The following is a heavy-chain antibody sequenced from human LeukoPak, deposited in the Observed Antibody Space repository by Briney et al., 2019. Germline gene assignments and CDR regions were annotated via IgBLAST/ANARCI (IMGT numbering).Heavy chain of an antibody. D-gene: IGHD3-16*01. CDR2: LTPSAGHT. J-gene: IGHJ4*02. CDR3: TRGLVWGISEDTAFKY. CDR1: GFTFNTYA. Sequence: PGCPLRLSCVGSGFTFNTYAMTLVRQAPGKGLERVSSLTPSAGHTFYSYSPDGRFNIYRDNSEDTLYLQINGLRPDDEALYYCTRGLVWGISEDTAFKYWGQGVLVTVSS. V-gene: IGHV3-23*01.